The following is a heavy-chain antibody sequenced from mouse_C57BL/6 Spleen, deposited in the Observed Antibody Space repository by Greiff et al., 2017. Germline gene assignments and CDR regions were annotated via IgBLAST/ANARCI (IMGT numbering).Heavy chain of an antibody. D-gene: IGHD1-1*01. CDR1: GYTFTSSW. CDR3: ARLLRYYFDY. J-gene: IGHJ2*01. Sequence: QFQLQQPVTELVKPGASVNLSCTASGYTFTSSWMHWVKPRPGQGLEWIGNINPSNGGTNYNEKFKSKATLTVDKSSSTDYMQLSSLTSEDYAVYYCARLLRYYFDYWGQGTTLTVSA. V-gene: IGHV1-53*01. CDR2: INPSNGGT.